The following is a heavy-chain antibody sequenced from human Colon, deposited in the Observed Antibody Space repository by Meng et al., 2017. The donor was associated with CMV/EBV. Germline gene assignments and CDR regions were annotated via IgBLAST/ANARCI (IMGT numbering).Heavy chain of an antibody. V-gene: IGHV4-31*02. Sequence: ASISSVGYYWTWIRQHPGKGLEWIGYINYSGNVYYNPSLKSRLTISVDTSKNQLSLTLSSVTAADTAIYYCARENRWAQPQYYLDNWGQGTLVTVSS. CDR3: ARENRWAQPQYYLDN. CDR1: ASISSVGYY. J-gene: IGHJ4*02. D-gene: IGHD1-14*01. CDR2: INYSGNV.